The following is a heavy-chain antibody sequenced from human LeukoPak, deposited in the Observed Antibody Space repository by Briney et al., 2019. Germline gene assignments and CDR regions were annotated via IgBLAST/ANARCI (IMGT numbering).Heavy chain of an antibody. CDR1: GFTFKSYA. V-gene: IGHV3-23*01. D-gene: IGHD3-9*01. CDR3: AKGYFDWLLLFDY. CDR2: ISGSGGST. J-gene: IGHJ4*02. Sequence: QAAGSLRLSCPPSGFTFKSYAMSWVRQAPAKGLEWVSAISGSGGSTYYADSVKGRFTISRDNSKNTLYLQMNSLRAEDTAVYYCAKGYFDWLLLFDYWGQGTLVTVSS.